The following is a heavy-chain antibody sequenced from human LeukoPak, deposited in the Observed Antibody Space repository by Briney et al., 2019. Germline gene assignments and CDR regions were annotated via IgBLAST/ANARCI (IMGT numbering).Heavy chain of an antibody. Sequence: SQTLSLTCAISGDSVPSNSAAWHWIRQSPSRGLEWLRRTYYRSKWYNDYAVSVKSRITINPDTSKNQFSLQLDSVTPEDTAVYYCCHSLSGRTGAFDIWGRGTVVTVSS. CDR3: CHSLSGRTGAFDI. CDR2: TYYRSKWYN. J-gene: IGHJ3*02. D-gene: IGHD2-21*01. CDR1: GDSVPSNSAA. V-gene: IGHV6-1*01.